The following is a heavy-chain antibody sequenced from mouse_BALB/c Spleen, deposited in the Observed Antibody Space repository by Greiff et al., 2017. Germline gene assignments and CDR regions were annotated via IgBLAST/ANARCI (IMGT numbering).Heavy chain of an antibody. CDR3: ARGGYGRGYYAMDY. V-gene: IGHV5-4*02. D-gene: IGHD2-14*01. Sequence: EVQGVESGGGLVKPGGSLKLSCAASGFTFSDYYMYWVRQTPEKRLEWVATISDGGSYTYYPDSVKGRFTISRDNAKNNLYLQMSSLKSEDTAMYYCARGGYGRGYYAMDYWGQGTSVTVSS. J-gene: IGHJ4*01. CDR2: ISDGGSYT. CDR1: GFTFSDYY.